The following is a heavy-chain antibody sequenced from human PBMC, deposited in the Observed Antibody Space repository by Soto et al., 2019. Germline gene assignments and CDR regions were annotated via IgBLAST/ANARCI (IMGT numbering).Heavy chain of an antibody. CDR3: ARAPRQLWVAWARQFDH. J-gene: IGHJ4*02. CDR1: GGSVSSGSYY. V-gene: IGHV4-61*01. Sequence: SETLSLTCTVSGGSVSSGSYYWSWIRQPPGKGLEWIGYIYYSGSTNYNPSLKSRVTISVDTSKNQFSLKLSSVTAADTAVYYCARAPRQLWVAWARQFDHWGQGTLVTVSS. CDR2: IYYSGST. D-gene: IGHD5-18*01.